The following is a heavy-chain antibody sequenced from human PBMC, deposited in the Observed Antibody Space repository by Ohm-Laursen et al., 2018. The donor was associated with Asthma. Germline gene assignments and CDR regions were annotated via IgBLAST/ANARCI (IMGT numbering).Heavy chain of an antibody. J-gene: IGHJ6*02. CDR3: AKDNGAVVYRNGMDV. V-gene: IGHV3-7*03. CDR2: INPDGRET. CDR1: KFTFSNHW. Sequence: SLRLSCAASKFTFSNHWMNWVRQAPGKGLEWVANINPDGRETRHVDSVKGRFTISRDNAKNSLYLQMNSLRAEDTALYYCAKDNGAVVYRNGMDVWGQGTTVTVSS. D-gene: IGHD5/OR15-5a*01.